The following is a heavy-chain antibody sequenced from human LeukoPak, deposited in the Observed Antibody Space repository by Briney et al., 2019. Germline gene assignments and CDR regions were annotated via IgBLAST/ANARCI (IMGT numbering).Heavy chain of an antibody. V-gene: IGHV3-23*01. Sequence: GGSLRLSCAASGFTFSSYAMSWVRQAPGKGLEWVSAISGSGGSTYYADSVKGRFAISRDNSKNTLYLQMNSLRAEDTAVYYCAKVHPSGYDISDFDYWGQGTLVTVSS. D-gene: IGHD5-12*01. CDR3: AKVHPSGYDISDFDY. CDR1: GFTFSSYA. CDR2: ISGSGGST. J-gene: IGHJ4*02.